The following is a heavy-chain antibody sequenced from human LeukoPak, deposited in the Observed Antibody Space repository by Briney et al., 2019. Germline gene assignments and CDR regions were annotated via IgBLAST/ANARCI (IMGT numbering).Heavy chain of an antibody. CDR1: HGSINRYN. D-gene: IGHD3-22*01. J-gene: IGHJ4*02. V-gene: IGHV4-59*01. CDR2: IYYSGST. CDR3: ARRGSFDGSCPNH. Sequence: PSETLSVTCTVSHGSINRYNWSWIRQPPGKGLEWIGYIYYSGSTNYNPSLKSRVTISLDTSKNQLSLKLSSVTAADTAVYFCARRGSFDGSCPNHWGQGTLVTVSS.